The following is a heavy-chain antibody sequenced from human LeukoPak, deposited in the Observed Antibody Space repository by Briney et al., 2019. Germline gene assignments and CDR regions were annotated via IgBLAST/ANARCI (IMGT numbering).Heavy chain of an antibody. D-gene: IGHD5-18*01. V-gene: IGHV4-4*02. CDR3: AREIKGYSYGYVDY. CDR2: IYHSGSP. Sequence: PSETLSLTCAVSGGSISSNNWWGWVRQPPGKGLEWIGEIYHSGSPNYNPSLKSRVTISVDKSRNHFSLNLSSVTAADTAVYYCAREIKGYSYGYVDYWGQGTLVTVSS. CDR1: GGSISSNNW. J-gene: IGHJ4*02.